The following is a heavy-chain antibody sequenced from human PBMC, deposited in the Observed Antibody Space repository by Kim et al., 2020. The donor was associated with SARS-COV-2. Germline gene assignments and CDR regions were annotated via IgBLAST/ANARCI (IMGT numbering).Heavy chain of an antibody. CDR2: ISWNSGSI. CDR3: AKDLIAMVRGVSGYGMDV. J-gene: IGHJ6*02. CDR1: GFTFDDYA. V-gene: IGHV3-9*01. Sequence: GGFLRLSCAASGFTFDDYAMHWVRQAPGKGLEWVSGISWNSGSIGYADSVKGRFTISRDNAKNSLYLQMNSLRAEDTALYYCAKDLIAMVRGVSGYGMDVWGQGTTVTVSS. D-gene: IGHD3-10*01.